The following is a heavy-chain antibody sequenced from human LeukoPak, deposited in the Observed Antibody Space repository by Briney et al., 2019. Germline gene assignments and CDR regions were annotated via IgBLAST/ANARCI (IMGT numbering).Heavy chain of an antibody. CDR1: GYTFTSYY. J-gene: IGHJ4*02. Sequence: ASVKVSCKASGYTFTSYYMHWVRQAPGQGLEWMGIINPSGGSTSYAQKFQGRVTMTRDTSTSTVYMELSSLRSQDTAVYYCAVGGRQLVTLDYWGQGTLVTVSS. D-gene: IGHD6-13*01. CDR2: INPSGGST. V-gene: IGHV1-46*01. CDR3: AVGGRQLVTLDY.